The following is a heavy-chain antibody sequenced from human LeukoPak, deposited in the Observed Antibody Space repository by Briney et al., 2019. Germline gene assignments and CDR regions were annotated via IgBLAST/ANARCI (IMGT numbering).Heavy chain of an antibody. CDR1: GFTFSSYC. Sequence: GGALRLSRAASGFTFSSYCMPWVRQAPGKGLEWVGVISYDGSNKYYADSVKGRFTISRDNSRNTLYLQMNSLRAEDTAVYYCAKDRRYYDSSGAIWGQGTMVTVSS. J-gene: IGHJ3*02. V-gene: IGHV3-30*18. D-gene: IGHD3-22*01. CDR2: ISYDGSNK. CDR3: AKDRRYYDSSGAI.